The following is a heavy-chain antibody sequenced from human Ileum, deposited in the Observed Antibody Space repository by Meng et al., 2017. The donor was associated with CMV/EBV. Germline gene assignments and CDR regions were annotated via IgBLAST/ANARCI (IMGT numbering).Heavy chain of an antibody. V-gene: IGHV4-34*01. CDR3: ARGPWRQLGEGFDY. Sequence: AVCGGSFSGNYWSWIRQPPDKGLEWIGEINQSGSTTYNPSLKSRVTISVDTSKNQFSLNLISVTAADTAVYYCARGPWRQLGEGFDYWGQGTLVTVSS. CDR1: GGSFSGNY. CDR2: INQSGST. D-gene: IGHD5-24*01. J-gene: IGHJ4*02.